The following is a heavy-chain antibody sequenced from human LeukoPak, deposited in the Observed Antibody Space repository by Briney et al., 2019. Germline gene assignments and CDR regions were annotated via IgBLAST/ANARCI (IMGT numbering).Heavy chain of an antibody. CDR1: GYTFIHDF. J-gene: IGHJ4*02. CDR2: INSNSGGT. CDR3: ARDLSSTPNWELDF. Sequence: GAAVKVSFEASGYTFIHDFIHWVRQAPGQGLEWMGRINSNSGGTESAQKFQGRVTMTRDTSITTVYMELSSLTSDATAVYYCARDLSSTPNWELDFWGQGTLVTVSS. V-gene: IGHV1-2*06. D-gene: IGHD7-27*01.